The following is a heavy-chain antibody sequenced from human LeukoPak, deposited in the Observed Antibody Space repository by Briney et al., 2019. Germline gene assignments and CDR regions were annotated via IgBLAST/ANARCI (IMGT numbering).Heavy chain of an antibody. CDR1: GYTFTSYD. CDR2: MNPNSGNT. D-gene: IGHD3-22*01. CDR3: ARVPISGYYYYYYYGMDV. J-gene: IGHJ6*02. V-gene: IGHV1-8*01. Sequence: ASVKVSCKASGYTFTSYDINWVRQATGQGLEWVGWMNPNSGNTGYAQKFQGRVTMTRNTSISTAYMELSSLRSEDTAVYYCARVPISGYYYYYYYGMDVWGQGTTVTVSS.